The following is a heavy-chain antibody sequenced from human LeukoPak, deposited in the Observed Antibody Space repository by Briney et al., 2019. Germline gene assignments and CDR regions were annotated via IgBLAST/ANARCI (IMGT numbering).Heavy chain of an antibody. Sequence: ATVKVSCKASGYTFTSYGISWMRQAPGRGLEWMGWISAYNGNTNYAQNLQGRVTMTTDTSTSTAYMELRSLRSDDTAVYYCASSGARYCSSTSCFFDNWRQGTLVTVSS. J-gene: IGHJ4*02. V-gene: IGHV1-18*01. CDR2: ISAYNGNT. CDR1: GYTFTSYG. CDR3: ASSGARYCSSTSCFFDN. D-gene: IGHD2-2*01.